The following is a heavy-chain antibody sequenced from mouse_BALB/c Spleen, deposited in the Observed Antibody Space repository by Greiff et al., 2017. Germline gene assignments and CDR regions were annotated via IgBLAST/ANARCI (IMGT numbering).Heavy chain of an antibody. CDR3: ARSGSSLYFDD. J-gene: IGHJ1*01. D-gene: IGHD1-1*01. CDR1: GYAFSSYW. V-gene: IGHV1-80*01. CDR2: IYPGDGDT. Sequence: VQLHQSGAELVRPGSSVKISCKASGYAFSSYWMHWVKQRPGQGLEWIGQIYPGDGDTNYNGKFKGKATLTEDTSSSTTNMQLSSLTSEDAAVYNCARSGSSLYFDDWGAGTTVTVSS.